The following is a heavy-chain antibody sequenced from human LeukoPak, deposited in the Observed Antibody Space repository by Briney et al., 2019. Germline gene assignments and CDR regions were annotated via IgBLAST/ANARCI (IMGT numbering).Heavy chain of an antibody. CDR3: AKGVPGSGWYSGFDAFDI. D-gene: IGHD6-19*01. J-gene: IGHJ3*02. CDR2: ISYDGSNK. Sequence: GRSLRLSCAASGFTFSSYGMHWVRQAPGKGLERVAVISYDGSNKYYADSVKGRFTISRDNSKNTLYLQMNSLRAEDTAVYYCAKGVPGSGWYSGFDAFDIWGQGTMVTVSS. V-gene: IGHV3-30*18. CDR1: GFTFSSYG.